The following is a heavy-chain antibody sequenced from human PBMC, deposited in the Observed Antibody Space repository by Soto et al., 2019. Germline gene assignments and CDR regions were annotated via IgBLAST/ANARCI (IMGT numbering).Heavy chain of an antibody. D-gene: IGHD1-1*01. J-gene: IGHJ4*02. Sequence: QVHLVQSGAEVKKPGASVKVSCKGSGYAFTTYGITWVRQAPGQGLEWMGWISAHNGHTNYAQKLQGRVTVTRDTSTSTAYMELRRLRSDDTAVYYCARGRYGDYWGQGALVTVSS. V-gene: IGHV1-18*01. CDR3: ARGRYGDY. CDR1: GYAFTTYG. CDR2: ISAHNGHT.